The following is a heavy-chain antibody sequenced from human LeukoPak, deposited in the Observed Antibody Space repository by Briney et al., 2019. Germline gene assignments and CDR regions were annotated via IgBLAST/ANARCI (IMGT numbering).Heavy chain of an antibody. CDR1: GYTFTSYY. D-gene: IGHD3-10*01. V-gene: IGHV1-69*13. J-gene: IGHJ4*02. CDR3: ARDFKNYGSGSYGYF. CDR2: IIPIFGTA. Sequence: SVKVSCKASGYTFTSYYMHWVRQAPGQGLEWMGGIIPIFGTANYAQKFQGRVTITADESTSTAYMELSSLRSEDTAVYYCARDFKNYGSGSYGYFWGQGTLVTVSS.